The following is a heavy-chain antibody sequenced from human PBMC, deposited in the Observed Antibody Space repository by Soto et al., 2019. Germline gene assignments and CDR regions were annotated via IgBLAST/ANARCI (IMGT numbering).Heavy chain of an antibody. CDR1: GFSVISNY. CDR3: ARDIGNWNYGTYYYYAMDV. V-gene: IGHV3-66*01. J-gene: IGHJ6*02. Sequence: EVQLVQSGGGFVQPGGSLRLSCAASGFSVISNYMNWVRQAPGKGLEWVSVIYSGGNTYYADSVKGRFTISRDNSKNTLYLQMNSLRVEDTAVYYCARDIGNWNYGTYYYYAMDVWGQGTTVTVSS. CDR2: IYSGGNT. D-gene: IGHD1-7*01.